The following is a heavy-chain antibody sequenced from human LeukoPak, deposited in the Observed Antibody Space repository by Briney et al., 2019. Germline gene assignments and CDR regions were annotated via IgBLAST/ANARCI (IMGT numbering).Heavy chain of an antibody. J-gene: IGHJ3*02. CDR1: GYTFSNYN. D-gene: IGHD5-24*01. Sequence: ASVKVSCKASGYTFSNYNIHWLRQAPGQGLEWMGIGNPSGDSTNYAQNFQGRVTITGDTSTSTVYMELSSLRSEDTAVYYCARVRDGYNDAYDIWGQGTMVTVTS. CDR3: ARVRDGYNDAYDI. CDR2: GNPSGDST. V-gene: IGHV1-46*01.